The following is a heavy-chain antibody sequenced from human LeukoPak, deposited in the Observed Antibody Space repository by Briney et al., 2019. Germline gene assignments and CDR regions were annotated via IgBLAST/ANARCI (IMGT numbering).Heavy chain of an antibody. CDR1: GGYISSDY. D-gene: IGHD3-22*01. V-gene: IGHV4-59*01. J-gene: IGHJ5*02. CDR2: ISYSGRT. CDR3: AREPGFDSSGYLNWFDP. Sequence: SETLSLTCIVSGGYISSDYRSWIRQPPGKGLEWIACISYSGRTKYNPSLKSRVTISVDTSKNQLSLKLSSVTAVYKAVEYCAREPGFDSSGYLNWFDPWGQGTLVTVSS.